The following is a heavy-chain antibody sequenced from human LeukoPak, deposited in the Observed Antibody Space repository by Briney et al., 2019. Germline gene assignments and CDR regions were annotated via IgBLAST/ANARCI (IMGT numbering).Heavy chain of an antibody. CDR3: ARWDSGIAVAGSFDY. CDR1: RFTFSNYG. CDR2: ISGSGGST. V-gene: IGHV3-23*01. Sequence: GGSLRLSCAASRFTFSNYGMSWVRQAPGKGLESVSGISGSGGSTYYADSVKGRFTISRDNSKNTLYLQMNSLRAEDTAVYYCARWDSGIAVAGSFDYWGQGTLVTVSS. J-gene: IGHJ4*02. D-gene: IGHD6-19*01.